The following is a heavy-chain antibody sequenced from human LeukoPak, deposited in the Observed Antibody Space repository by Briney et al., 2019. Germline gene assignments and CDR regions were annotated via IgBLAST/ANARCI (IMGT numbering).Heavy chain of an antibody. CDR3: ARDPPFDGSVHFDY. J-gene: IGHJ4*02. Sequence: PGGSLRLSCAASGFTFSSYGMHWVRQAPGKGLEWVAVIWYDGSNKYYADSVKGRFTISRDNSKSTLYLQMNSLRAEDTAVYYCARDPPFDGSVHFDYWGQGTLVTVSS. V-gene: IGHV3-33*01. CDR2: IWYDGSNK. CDR1: GFTFSSYG. D-gene: IGHD3-9*01.